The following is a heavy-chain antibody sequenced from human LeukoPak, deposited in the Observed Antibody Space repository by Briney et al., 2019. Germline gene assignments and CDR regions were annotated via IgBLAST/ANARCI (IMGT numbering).Heavy chain of an antibody. CDR1: GGSFSGYY. J-gene: IGHJ6*04. CDR3: ARGQDVSPSRDMVRGPYYYYGMDV. V-gene: IGHV4-34*01. Sequence: SETLSLTCAVYGGSFSGYYWSWIRQPPGEGLEWIGEINHSGSTNYNPSLKSRVTISVDTSKNQFSLKLSSVTAADTAVYYCARGQDVSPSRDMVRGPYYYYGMDVWGKGTTVTVSS. D-gene: IGHD3-10*01. CDR2: INHSGST.